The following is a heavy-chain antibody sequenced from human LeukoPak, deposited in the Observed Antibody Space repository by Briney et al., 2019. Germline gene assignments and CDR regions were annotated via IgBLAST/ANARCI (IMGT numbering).Heavy chain of an antibody. V-gene: IGHV3-11*01. CDR3: ARLRAAAGPGSYYYGMDV. CDR1: GFTFSDYY. D-gene: IGHD6-13*01. J-gene: IGHJ6*02. Sequence: GGSLRLSCAASGFTFSDYYTSWIRQAPGKGLEWVSYISSSGSTIYYADSVKGRFTISRDNAKDSLYLQMNSLRAEDTAVYYCARLRAAAGPGSYYYGMDVWGQGTTVTVSS. CDR2: ISSSGSTI.